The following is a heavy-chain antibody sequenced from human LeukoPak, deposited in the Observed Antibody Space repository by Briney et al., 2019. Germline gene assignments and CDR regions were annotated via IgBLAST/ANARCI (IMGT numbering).Heavy chain of an antibody. V-gene: IGHV3-7*01. CDR2: IKQDGSEK. CDR1: GFTFSSYW. D-gene: IGHD3-22*01. J-gene: IGHJ3*02. Sequence: GGSLRLSCAASGFTFSSYWMSWVRQAPGKGLEWVANIKQDGSEKYYVDSVKGRFTISRDNAKNSLYLQMNSLRAEDTAVYYCARVGLYYYDSSGYYSNGHAFDIWGQGTMVTVSS. CDR3: ARVGLYYYDSSGYYSNGHAFDI.